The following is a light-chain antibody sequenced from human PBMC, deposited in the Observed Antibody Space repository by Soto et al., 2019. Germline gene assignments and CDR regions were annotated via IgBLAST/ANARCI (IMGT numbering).Light chain of an antibody. V-gene: IGKV3-15*01. CDR2: GAS. Sequence: EIVMTQSPPTLSVSPGEGVTLSCKASQSISNYLAWYQHKPGQAPRLLINGASIRATGFPARFSGSGSGEDFTLTISSVQSEDFAAYYCQQYLNWPWTFGQGTKVEIK. J-gene: IGKJ1*01. CDR1: QSISNY. CDR3: QQYLNWPWT.